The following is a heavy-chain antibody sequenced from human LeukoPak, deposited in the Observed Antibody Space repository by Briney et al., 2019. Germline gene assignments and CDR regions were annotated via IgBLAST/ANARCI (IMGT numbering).Heavy chain of an antibody. CDR3: ARFTGTYYIIPDY. D-gene: IGHD3-10*01. Sequence: GGSLRLSCAASGFTFSSTYMSWVRQAPGKGVEGVSVTYSGGSTYYSYSVKGRFTISRDNSKNALYLQMNSLKAEDTALYYCARFTGTYYIIPDYWGQGTLVTVSS. CDR1: GFTFSSTY. J-gene: IGHJ4*02. V-gene: IGHV3-53*01. CDR2: TYSGGST.